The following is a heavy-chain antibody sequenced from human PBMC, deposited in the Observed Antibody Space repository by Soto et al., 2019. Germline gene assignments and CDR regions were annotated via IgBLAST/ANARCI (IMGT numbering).Heavy chain of an antibody. J-gene: IGHJ4*02. CDR2: VYYTGST. Sequence: PSETLSLTCTVSGGSISSTDYCWSWIRQSPGKGLEWIGYVYYTGSTYYSPSLRSRVSISVDTSKNQLSLKLSSVTAADTAVYYCAREEKTGTQHFDYWGQGTLVTVTS. D-gene: IGHD1-1*01. V-gene: IGHV4-30-4*01. CDR1: GGSISSTDYC. CDR3: AREEKTGTQHFDY.